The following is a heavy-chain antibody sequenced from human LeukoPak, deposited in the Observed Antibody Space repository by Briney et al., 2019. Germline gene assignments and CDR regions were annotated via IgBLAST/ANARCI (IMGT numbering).Heavy chain of an antibody. CDR3: AKVAIMATITPWYFDL. D-gene: IGHD5-12*01. CDR2: ISGSGGST. Sequence: GRSLRLSCAASGFTFSSYAMSWVRQAPGKGLEWVSGISGSGGSTYYADSVKGRFTISRDNSKNTLYLQMNSLRAEDTAVYYCAKVAIMATITPWYFDLWGRGTLVTVSS. J-gene: IGHJ2*01. V-gene: IGHV3-23*01. CDR1: GFTFSSYA.